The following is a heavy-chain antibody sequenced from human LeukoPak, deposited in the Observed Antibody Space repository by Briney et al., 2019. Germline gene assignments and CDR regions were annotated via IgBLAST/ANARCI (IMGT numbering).Heavy chain of an antibody. CDR3: ARDCGGDCDSGDY. V-gene: IGHV3-11*04. J-gene: IGHJ4*02. CDR2: ISSSGSTI. CDR1: GFTVSSNS. Sequence: SGGSLRLSCTVSGFTVSSNSMSWVRQAPGKGLEWVSYISSSGSTIYYADSVKGRFTISRDNAKNSLYLQMNSLRAEDTAVYYCARDCGGDCDSGDYWGRGTLVTVSS. D-gene: IGHD2-21*02.